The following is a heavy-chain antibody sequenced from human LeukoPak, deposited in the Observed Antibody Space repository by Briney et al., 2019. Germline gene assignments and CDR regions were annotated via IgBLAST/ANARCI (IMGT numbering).Heavy chain of an antibody. D-gene: IGHD2-15*01. CDR3: ARGHEYCTGGSCSFDY. J-gene: IGHJ4*02. CDR2: ISSSSSAI. Sequence: HAGGSLRLSCAASGITFSRHSMNWVRQFPGKGLEWVSYISSSSSAIYYADSVKGRFTISKDNTKNSLYLQMNSLRAEDTAVYYCARGHEYCTGGSCSFDYWGQGTLVTVSS. CDR1: GITFSRHS. V-gene: IGHV3-48*01.